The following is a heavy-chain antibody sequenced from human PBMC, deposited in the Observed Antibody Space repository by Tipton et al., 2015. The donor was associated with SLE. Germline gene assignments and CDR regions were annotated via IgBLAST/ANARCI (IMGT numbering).Heavy chain of an antibody. J-gene: IGHJ3*02. CDR2: ISAYNGNT. V-gene: IGHV1-18*04. Sequence: QSGAEVKKPGASVKVSCKASGYTFTSYYMHWVRQAPGQGLEWMGWISAYNGNTNYAQKLQGRVTMTTDTSTSTAYMELRSLRSDDTAVYFCARDGYSGSHWPFDIWGQGTMVTVSS. CDR1: GYTFTSYY. CDR3: ARDGYSGSHWPFDI. D-gene: IGHD1-26*01.